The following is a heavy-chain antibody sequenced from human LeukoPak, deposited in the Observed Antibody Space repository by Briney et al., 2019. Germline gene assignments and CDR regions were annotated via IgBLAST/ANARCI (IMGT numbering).Heavy chain of an antibody. CDR2: ISRSGSTI. CDR3: AELGITMIGGV. D-gene: IGHD3-10*02. J-gene: IGHJ6*04. CDR1: GFMFSSYE. Sequence: GGSLRLSCAASGFMFSSYEMNWVRQTPGKGLEWVSYISRSGSTIYYADSVKGRFTISRDNAKNSMYLQMNSLRVEDTAVYYCAELGITMIGGVWGKGATVTISS. V-gene: IGHV3-48*03.